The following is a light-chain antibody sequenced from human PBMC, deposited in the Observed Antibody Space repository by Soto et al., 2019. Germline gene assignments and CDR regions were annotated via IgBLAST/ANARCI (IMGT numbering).Light chain of an antibody. CDR2: KAS. J-gene: IGKJ5*01. V-gene: IGKV1-5*03. CDR1: QRISSW. CDR3: HQYNTWA. Sequence: DIQMTQSPSTLSASVGDSVTTTCRASQRISSWLAWYQQKPGKAPNLLIYKASTLQSGVPSRFSGSGSGTEFTLTISSLQPDDFATYYCHQYNTWAFGQGTRLEIK.